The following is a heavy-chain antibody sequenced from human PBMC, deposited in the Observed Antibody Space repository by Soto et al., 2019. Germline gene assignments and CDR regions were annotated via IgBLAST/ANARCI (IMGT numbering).Heavy chain of an antibody. Sequence: QVQLVQSGAEVKKPGASVKLSCKASGYTFTSYGIRWVRQAPGEGLEWMGWISAYNGNTNYAQKLQGRVTMTTNTATSTDYMELRSLRSDDTAVYYCARESPPADYWGQGALVTVSS. CDR1: GYTFTSYG. J-gene: IGHJ4*02. V-gene: IGHV1-18*01. CDR2: ISAYNGNT. CDR3: ARESPPADY.